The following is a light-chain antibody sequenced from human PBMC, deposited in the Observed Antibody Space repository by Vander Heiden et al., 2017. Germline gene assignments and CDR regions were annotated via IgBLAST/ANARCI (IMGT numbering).Light chain of an antibody. V-gene: IGLV3-1*01. J-gene: IGLJ2*01. CDR1: KLADKY. CDR2: QDS. CDR3: QAWDSNNVV. Sequence: SYELTQPPSVSVSPGQTASITCSGDKLADKYACWYQQKPGQSPVLVIYQDSKRPSVIPERFSGSNSGNTATLTISGTQAMDEADYYCQAWDSNNVVFGGGTKVTVL.